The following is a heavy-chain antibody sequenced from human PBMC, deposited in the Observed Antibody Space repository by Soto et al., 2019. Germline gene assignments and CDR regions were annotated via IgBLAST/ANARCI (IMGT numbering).Heavy chain of an antibody. J-gene: IGHJ6*02. CDR3: ARMNVDSYQFYYAMDV. D-gene: IGHD4-17*01. V-gene: IGHV2-26*01. CDR2: IFSDNER. Sequence: SGPTLVNPTETLTLTCTVSGFSPTTGKMGVSWIRQPPGKALEWLAHIFSDNERSYSTSLQGRLTISKDTSGSQVVLSMTNVDPVDTATYYCARMNVDSYQFYYAMDVWGQGTTVTVSS. CDR1: GFSPTTGKMG.